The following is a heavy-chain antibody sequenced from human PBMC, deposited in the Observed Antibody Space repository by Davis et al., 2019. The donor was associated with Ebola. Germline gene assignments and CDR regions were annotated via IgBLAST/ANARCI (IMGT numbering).Heavy chain of an antibody. D-gene: IGHD6-6*01. CDR2: INPNSGGT. Sequence: AASVKVSCKASGYTFTGYYMHWVRQAPGQGLEWMGWINPNSGGTNYAQKFQGWVTMTRDTSISTAYMELSRLRSDDTAVYYCAREGGQWAARPIDAFDIWGQGTMVTVSS. CDR1: GYTFTGYY. CDR3: AREGGQWAARPIDAFDI. V-gene: IGHV1-2*04. J-gene: IGHJ3*02.